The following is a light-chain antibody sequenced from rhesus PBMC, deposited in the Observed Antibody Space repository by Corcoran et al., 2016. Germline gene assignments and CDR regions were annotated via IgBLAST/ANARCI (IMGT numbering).Light chain of an antibody. V-gene: IGKV1-74*01. CDR1: ENVHNY. CDR3: QHGYGTPYS. CDR2: KAS. J-gene: IGKJ2*01. Sequence: DIQMTQSPSSPSASVGDRVTITRRASENVHNYLNWYQQKPGKAPKLLIYKASTLQSGVPSRFSGSGSGTDYTLPISSLQPEDVATYYCQHGYGTPYSFGQGTKVEIK.